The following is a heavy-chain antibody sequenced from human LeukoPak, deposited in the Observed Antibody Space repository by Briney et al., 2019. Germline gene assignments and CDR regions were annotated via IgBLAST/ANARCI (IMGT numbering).Heavy chain of an antibody. CDR1: GFGFGQSE. V-gene: IGHV3-48*03. CDR3: AKDFPHYYEVPHGMDV. Sequence: GRSLRLPCAASGFGFGQSEMNWVRQAPGKGLEWLAYISVRAGTIYYGDSAEGRFTISRDDAKTPLYLQMNGLRVEDTAIYYCAKDFPHYYEVPHGMDVWGQGTTVTV. J-gene: IGHJ6*02. D-gene: IGHD3-22*01. CDR2: ISVRAGTI.